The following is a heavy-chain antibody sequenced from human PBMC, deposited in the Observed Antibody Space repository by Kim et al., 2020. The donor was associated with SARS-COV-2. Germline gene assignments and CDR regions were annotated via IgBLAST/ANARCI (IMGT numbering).Heavy chain of an antibody. J-gene: IGHJ6*03. V-gene: IGHV3-11*06. Sequence: GRFTISRDNAKNSLYLQMNSLRAEDTAVYYCARDDSVTGIIYYYYYYMDVWGKGTTVTVSS. D-gene: IGHD3-16*01. CDR3: ARDDSVTGIIYYYYYYMDV.